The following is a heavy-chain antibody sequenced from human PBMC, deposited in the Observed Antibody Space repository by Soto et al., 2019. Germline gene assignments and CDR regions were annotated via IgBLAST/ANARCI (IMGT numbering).Heavy chain of an antibody. D-gene: IGHD3-22*01. CDR2: ISPSSGAT. Sequence: ASVKVSCKASGYTFTDSYINWVRQALGKGLEWMGWISPSSGATQYAQKFQGWVTVTRDTSTSTVYLDVSRLKSDGSAVYYCARELYDNGPSGLDVWGQGTTVTSP. V-gene: IGHV1-2*04. J-gene: IGHJ6*02. CDR3: ARELYDNGPSGLDV. CDR1: GYTFTDSY.